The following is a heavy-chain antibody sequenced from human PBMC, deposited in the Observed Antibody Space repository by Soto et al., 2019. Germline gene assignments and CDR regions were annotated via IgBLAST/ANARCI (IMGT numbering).Heavy chain of an antibody. CDR1: GVSISSYY. D-gene: IGHD3-10*01. J-gene: IGHJ4*02. CDR2: IYYSGST. V-gene: IGHV4-59*01. CDR3: ARASGSYYRHYFDY. Sequence: PSETLSLTCTVSGVSISSYYWSWIRQPPGKGLEWIGYIYYSGSTNYNPSLKSRVTISVDTSKNQFSLKLSSVTAADTAVYYCARASGSYYRHYFDYWGQGTLVTVSS.